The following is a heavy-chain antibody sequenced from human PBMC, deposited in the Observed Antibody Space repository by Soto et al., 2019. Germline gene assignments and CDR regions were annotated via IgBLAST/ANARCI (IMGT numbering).Heavy chain of an antibody. CDR3: AYGDYESSVDY. D-gene: IGHD4-17*01. CDR1: GGSFSGYY. Sequence: SETLSLTCAVYGGSFSGYYWSWIRQPPGKGLEWIGEINHSGSTNYNPSLKSRVTISVDTSKNQFSLKLSSVTAADTAVYYCAYGDYESSVDYWGQGTLVTVSS. V-gene: IGHV4-34*01. J-gene: IGHJ4*02. CDR2: INHSGST.